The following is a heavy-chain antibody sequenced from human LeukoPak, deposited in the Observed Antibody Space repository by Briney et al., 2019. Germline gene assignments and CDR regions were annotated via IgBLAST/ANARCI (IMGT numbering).Heavy chain of an antibody. D-gene: IGHD3-9*01. CDR1: GGSISSSSYY. V-gene: IGHV4-39*01. Sequence: PSETLSLTCTVSGGSISSSSYYWDWIRQPPGKGLEWIGSSYYSESTYYNPSLKSRVTISVDTSKNQFSLKLSSVTAADTAVYYRARRNYDVLTGFRFDYWGQGTLVTVSS. J-gene: IGHJ4*02. CDR3: ARRNYDVLTGFRFDY. CDR2: SYYSEST.